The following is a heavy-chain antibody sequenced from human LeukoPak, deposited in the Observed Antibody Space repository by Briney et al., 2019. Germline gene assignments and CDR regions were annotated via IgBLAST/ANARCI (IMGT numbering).Heavy chain of an antibody. CDR2: IIPIFGTA. Sequence: EASVKVSCKASGGTFSSYAISWVRQAPGQGLEWMGGIIPIFGTANYAQKFQGRITITADESTSTAYMELSSLRSEDTAVYYCARAHIQRSGSYSGSYYYYMDVWGKGTTVTVSS. V-gene: IGHV1-69*13. CDR1: GGTFSSYA. CDR3: ARAHIQRSGSYSGSYYYYMDV. D-gene: IGHD1-26*01. J-gene: IGHJ6*03.